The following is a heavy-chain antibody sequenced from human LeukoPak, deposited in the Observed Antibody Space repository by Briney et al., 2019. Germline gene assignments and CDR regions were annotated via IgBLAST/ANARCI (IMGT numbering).Heavy chain of an antibody. CDR1: GGSTSGRC. Sequence: SETLSLTRTVSGGSTSGRCWTWLRQPPGKGLEWIGYIHYDGRTNYNPSFKSRVIISLDTSNNQFSLNLKSVTAADTAAYYCARLVNYGYSDYWGQGTLVTVSS. CDR3: ARLVNYGYSDY. D-gene: IGHD3-22*01. CDR2: IHYDGRT. V-gene: IGHV4-59*11. J-gene: IGHJ4*02.